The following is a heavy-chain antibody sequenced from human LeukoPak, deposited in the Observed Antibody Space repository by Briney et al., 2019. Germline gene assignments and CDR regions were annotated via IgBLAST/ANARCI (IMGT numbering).Heavy chain of an antibody. CDR2: IYYSGSI. CDR1: GDSISSYY. CDR3: ARWFRGYRVAFDI. V-gene: IGHV4-59*08. D-gene: IGHD5-18*01. J-gene: IGHJ3*02. Sequence: SETLSLTCTVSGDSISSYYWSWIRQPPGKGLEWIGYIYYSGSINYNPSLKSRVTISVDTSKNQFSLKLTSVTAADTAMYYCARWFRGYRVAFDIWGQGTLVTVSS.